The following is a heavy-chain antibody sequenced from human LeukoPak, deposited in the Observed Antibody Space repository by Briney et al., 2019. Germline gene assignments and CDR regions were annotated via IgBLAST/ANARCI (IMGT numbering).Heavy chain of an antibody. V-gene: IGHV4-31*03. Sequence: SETLSLTCTVSGGSISSGGYYWSWIRQHPGKGLEWSGYIYYSGSTYYNPSLKSRVTISVDTSKNQFSLKLSSVTAADTAVYYCARVNVVGNYYYYGMDVWGQGTTVTVSS. D-gene: IGHD1-26*01. CDR1: GGSISSGGYY. CDR3: ARVNVVGNYYYYGMDV. CDR2: IYYSGST. J-gene: IGHJ6*02.